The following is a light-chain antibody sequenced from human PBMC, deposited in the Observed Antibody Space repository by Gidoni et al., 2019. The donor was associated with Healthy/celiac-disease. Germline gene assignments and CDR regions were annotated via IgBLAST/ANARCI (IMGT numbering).Light chain of an antibody. Sequence: ELVLTQSPATLSLSPGERATLSCMASQSVSSYLAWYQQKPGQAPRLLIYDASNRATGIPARFSGSGSGTDFTLTISSLETEDFAVYYCQQRSNWPPTFGGGTKVEIK. J-gene: IGKJ4*02. CDR2: DAS. CDR3: QQRSNWPPT. V-gene: IGKV3-11*01. CDR1: QSVSSY.